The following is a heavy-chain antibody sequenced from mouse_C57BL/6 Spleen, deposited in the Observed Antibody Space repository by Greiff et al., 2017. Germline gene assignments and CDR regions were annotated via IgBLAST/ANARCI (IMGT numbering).Heavy chain of an antibody. CDR2: IYPRSGNT. J-gene: IGHJ4*01. V-gene: IGHV1-81*01. CDR3: ARSLYDYDARGAMDY. CDR1: GYTFTSYG. Sequence: QVQLQQSGAELARPGASVTLSCKASGYTFTSYGISWVKQRTGQGLEWIGEIYPRSGNTYYNEKFKGKATLTADKSSSTAYMELRSLTSEDSAVYFCARSLYDYDARGAMDYWGQGTSVTVSS. D-gene: IGHD2-4*01.